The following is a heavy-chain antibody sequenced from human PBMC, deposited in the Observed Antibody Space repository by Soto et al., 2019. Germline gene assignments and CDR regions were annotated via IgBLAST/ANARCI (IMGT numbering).Heavy chain of an antibody. CDR3: ARTHWQPDYLEGFDF. V-gene: IGHV1-8*01. Sequence: ASVKVSCKASGYSFTSLDINWVRQTAGQGLEWMGWMQPSTGRTGYAQRVQDRVSMTTDTSPATAYIELRSLRFDDTAIYFCARTHWQPDYLEGFDFWGQGTPVTVSS. J-gene: IGHJ4*02. CDR1: GYSFTSLD. CDR2: MQPSTGRT. D-gene: IGHD1-1*01.